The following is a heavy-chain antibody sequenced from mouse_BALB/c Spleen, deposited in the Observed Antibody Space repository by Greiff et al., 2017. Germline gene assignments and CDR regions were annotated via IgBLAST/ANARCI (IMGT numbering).Heavy chain of an antibody. CDR1: GYTFTSYW. D-gene: IGHD2-1*01. Sequence: QVQLQQPGAELVKPGASVKLSCKASGYTFTSYWMHWVKQRPGQGLEWIGEIDPSDSYTNYNQKFKGKATLTVDKSSSTAYMQLSSLTSEDSAVYYCARNYYGNYFYAMDYWGQGTSVTVSS. J-gene: IGHJ4*01. CDR3: ARNYYGNYFYAMDY. V-gene: IGHV1-69*02. CDR2: IDPSDSYT.